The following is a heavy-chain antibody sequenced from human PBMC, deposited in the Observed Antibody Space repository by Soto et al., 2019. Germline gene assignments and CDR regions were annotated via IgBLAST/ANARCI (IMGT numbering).Heavy chain of an antibody. CDR3: AHRRDYDILTGYPPFDP. Sequence: QITLKESGPTLVKPTQTLTLTCTFSGFSLSTSGVGVGWIRQPPGKALEWLALIYWDDDKRYSPSLKSRLTITKDTSKNQVVLTMTNMDPVDTATYYCAHRRDYDILTGYPPFDPWGQGTLVTVSS. D-gene: IGHD3-9*01. J-gene: IGHJ5*02. V-gene: IGHV2-5*02. CDR1: GFSLSTSGVG. CDR2: IYWDDDK.